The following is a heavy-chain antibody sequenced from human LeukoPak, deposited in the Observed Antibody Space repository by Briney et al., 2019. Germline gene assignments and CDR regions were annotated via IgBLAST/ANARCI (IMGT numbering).Heavy chain of an antibody. V-gene: IGHV3-21*01. Sequence: GGSLRLSCAASGFTFSSYSMNWVRQAPGKGLEWVSSISSSSSYIYYADSVKGRFTISRDNAKNSLYLQMNSLRAEDTAVYYCARDWYSGSYYDRDAFDIWGQGTMVTVSS. CDR2: ISSSSSYI. J-gene: IGHJ3*02. CDR1: GFTFSSYS. D-gene: IGHD1-26*01. CDR3: ARDWYSGSYYDRDAFDI.